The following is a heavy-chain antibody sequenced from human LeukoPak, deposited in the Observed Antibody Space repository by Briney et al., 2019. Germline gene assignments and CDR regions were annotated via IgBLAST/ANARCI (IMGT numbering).Heavy chain of an antibody. V-gene: IGHV4-39*07. CDR1: GGSISSSSYY. J-gene: IGHJ3*02. CDR3: ASDRIEVDAFDI. Sequence: SETLSLTCTVSGGSISSSSYYWGWVRQPPGKGLEWIGRIYTSGSTNYNPSLKSRVTISVDTSKNQFSLKLSSVTAADTAVYYCASDRIEVDAFDIWGQGTMVTVSS. D-gene: IGHD2-15*01. CDR2: IYTSGST.